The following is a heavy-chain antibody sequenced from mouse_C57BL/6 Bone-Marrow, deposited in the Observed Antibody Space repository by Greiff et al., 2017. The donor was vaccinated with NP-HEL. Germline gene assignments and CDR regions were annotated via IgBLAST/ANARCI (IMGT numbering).Heavy chain of an antibody. J-gene: IGHJ3*01. CDR3: TRNPYDYGSSDPFAY. CDR1: GYTFTSYW. D-gene: IGHD1-1*01. V-gene: IGHV1-5*01. CDR2: IYPGNSDT. Sequence: EVQLQQSGTVLARPGASVKMSCKTSGYTFTSYWMHWVKQRPGQGLEWIGAIYPGNSDTSYNQKFKGKAKLTAVTSASTAYMQLSSLTNEDSAVYYCTRNPYDYGSSDPFAYWGQWTLVTVSA.